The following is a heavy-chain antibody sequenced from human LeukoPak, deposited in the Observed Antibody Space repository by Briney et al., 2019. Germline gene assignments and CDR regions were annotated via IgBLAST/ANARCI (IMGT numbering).Heavy chain of an antibody. CDR3: VRDGVGAPPFDY. Sequence: GGSLRLSCAASGFTFSSHWMHWVRQTPGKGLVWVSRIRSDGSSVDYADSVKGRFTISRDNAKNTLYLQMNSLRAEDMAVYYCVRDGVGAPPFDYWGQGALVTVSS. D-gene: IGHD1-26*01. CDR2: IRSDGSSV. CDR1: GFTFSSHW. J-gene: IGHJ4*02. V-gene: IGHV3-74*01.